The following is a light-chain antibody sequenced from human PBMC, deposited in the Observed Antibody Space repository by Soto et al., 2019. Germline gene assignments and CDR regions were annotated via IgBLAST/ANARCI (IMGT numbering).Light chain of an antibody. CDR1: SSDVGRYNY. CDR2: DVS. CDR3: CSFGGSYTGV. V-gene: IGLV2-11*01. Sequence: QSALTQPRSVSGSPGQSVSISCTGTSSDVGRYNYVSWYQQHPGKAPKLMIYDVSERPSGVPDRFSGSKSGNTASLTITGLQGEDEADYYCCSFGGSYTGVFGTGTKVTVL. J-gene: IGLJ1*01.